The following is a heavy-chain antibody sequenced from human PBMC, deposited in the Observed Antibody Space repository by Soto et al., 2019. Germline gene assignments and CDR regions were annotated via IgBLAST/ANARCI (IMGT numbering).Heavy chain of an antibody. CDR2: IYYSGST. D-gene: IGHD6-13*01. CDR1: GGSISSGGYY. V-gene: IGHV4-31*03. CDR3: ARGGAAAGIGGVDY. Sequence: QVQLQESGPGLVKPSQTLSLTCTVSGGSISSGGYYWSWIRQHPGKGLEWIGYIYYSGSTYYNPSLKSRVTISVDTSKNQCSLKLSSVTAADTAVYYCARGGAAAGIGGVDYWGQGTLVTVSS. J-gene: IGHJ4*02.